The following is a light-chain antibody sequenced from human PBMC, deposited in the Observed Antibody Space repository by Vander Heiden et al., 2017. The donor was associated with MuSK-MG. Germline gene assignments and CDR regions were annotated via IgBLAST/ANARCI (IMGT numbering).Light chain of an antibody. CDR2: SNN. J-gene: IGLJ2*01. CDR3: AAWDDSLNGVV. V-gene: IGLV1-44*01. CDR1: SAHIGSNT. Sequence: QSVLTQPPSASGTPGQRVTISCSGSSAHIGSNTVNWYQHLPGTAPKLLIYSNNQRPSGVPDRFSGSTSGTSASLAISGLQSEDEADYYCAAWDDSLNGVVFSGGTKLTVL.